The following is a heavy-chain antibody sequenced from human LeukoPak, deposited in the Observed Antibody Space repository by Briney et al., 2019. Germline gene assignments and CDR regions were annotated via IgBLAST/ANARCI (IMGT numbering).Heavy chain of an antibody. CDR1: GFTFSSYG. J-gene: IGHJ4*02. V-gene: IGHV3-33*06. CDR2: IWYDGSNK. Sequence: GGSLRLSCAASGFTFSSYGMHWVRQAPGKGLEWVAVIWYDGSNKYYADSVKGRFTISRDNSKNTLYLQMNSLRAEDTAVYYCAKVGPRSAFDYWGQGTLVTVSS. CDR3: AKVGPRSAFDY.